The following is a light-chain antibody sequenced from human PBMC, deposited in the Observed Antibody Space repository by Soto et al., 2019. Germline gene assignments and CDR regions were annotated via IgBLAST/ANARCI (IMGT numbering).Light chain of an antibody. CDR3: QQRSNWPCT. V-gene: IGKV3-11*01. Sequence: EIVLTQSPATLSLSPGERATLSCRASQSVSSYLAWYQHKPGQAPRLLIYDASNRATGIPARFSGSGSGTDFTLTISSLEPEDFAVYYCQQRSNWPCTFGQGTKLEIK. J-gene: IGKJ2*02. CDR2: DAS. CDR1: QSVSSY.